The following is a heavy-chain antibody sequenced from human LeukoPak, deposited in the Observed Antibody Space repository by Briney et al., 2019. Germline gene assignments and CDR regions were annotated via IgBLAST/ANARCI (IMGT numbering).Heavy chain of an antibody. CDR1: GFTFSDYT. Sequence: GGSLRLSCAASGFTFSDYTMNWVRQAPGKGLEWVSSISSSSNYIYHADSVKGRFTISRDNAKNSLYLQMNSLRAEDTAVYYCARDLRLDFWGQGTLVTVSS. CDR2: ISSSSNYI. J-gene: IGHJ4*02. V-gene: IGHV3-21*01. CDR3: ARDLRLDF.